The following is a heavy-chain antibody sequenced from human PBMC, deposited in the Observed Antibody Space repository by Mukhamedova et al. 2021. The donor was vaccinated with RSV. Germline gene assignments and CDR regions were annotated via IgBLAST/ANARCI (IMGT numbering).Heavy chain of an antibody. J-gene: IGHJ4*02. V-gene: IGHV1-46*01. D-gene: IGHD5-24*01. CDR2: INPSGGST. CDR3: ARDRMATIHY. Sequence: GQAPGQGLEWMGIINPSGGSTSYAQKLQGRVTMTRDTSTSTVYMELSSLRSEDTAVYYCARDRMATIHYWGQGTLVTVSS.